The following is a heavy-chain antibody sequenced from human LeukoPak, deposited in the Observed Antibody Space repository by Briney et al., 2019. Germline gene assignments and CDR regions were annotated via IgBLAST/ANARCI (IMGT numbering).Heavy chain of an antibody. Sequence: PGGSLRLSCAASGFTFSSYAMTWVRQSPGKGLDWVSTFSGTGGSTYYADSVKGRFTISRDNSKNSLYPQMDSLRVEDTAVYYCAKLRGSSVGTPIDYWGQGTLVTVSS. J-gene: IGHJ4*02. V-gene: IGHV3-23*01. D-gene: IGHD3-10*01. CDR3: AKLRGSSVGTPIDY. CDR1: GFTFSSYA. CDR2: FSGTGGST.